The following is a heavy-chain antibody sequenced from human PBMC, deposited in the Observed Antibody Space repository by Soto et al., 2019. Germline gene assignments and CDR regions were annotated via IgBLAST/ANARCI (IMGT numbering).Heavy chain of an antibody. CDR3: AKATANGGGAFEI. CDR2: ILVAGSQ. J-gene: IGHJ3*02. V-gene: IGHV3-23*01. CDR1: GFICSSYD. D-gene: IGHD2-8*01. Sequence: GGSLRLSCAVSGFICSSYDMSWVRQAPGKGLAWVSTILVAGSQHYEDSVQGRFTISRDTSKNTVFLYMNGLTAGDTAVYYCAKATANGGGAFEIYGQGTMVTVSS.